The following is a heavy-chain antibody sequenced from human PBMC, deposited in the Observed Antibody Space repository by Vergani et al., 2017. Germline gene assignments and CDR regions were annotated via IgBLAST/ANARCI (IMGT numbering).Heavy chain of an antibody. J-gene: IGHJ4*02. CDR1: EYSFGKYW. V-gene: IGHV5-51*01. D-gene: IGHD1-1*01. CDR2: IYPADSDT. Sequence: DVELVQSGPEMRKPGESLKIPCKGSEYSFGKYWIGWVRQMPGKGLEWMGIIYPADSDTRYSPSFQGQVTISADESISTAFLQWDSLKASDTALYYCARHTTYTDSWGQGTLVIVSS. CDR3: ARHTTYTDS.